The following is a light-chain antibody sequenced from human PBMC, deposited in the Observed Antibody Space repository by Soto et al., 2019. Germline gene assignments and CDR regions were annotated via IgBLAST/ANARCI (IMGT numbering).Light chain of an antibody. Sequence: SYELTQPPSVSVSPGQTASITCSGDELGDKYACWFQQKPGQSPVLVIYQDTKRPSGIPERFSGSSSGSTATLTISGTQAVDEADYYCQAWDSSIATFGGGTKLTVL. CDR1: ELGDKY. V-gene: IGLV3-1*01. CDR2: QDT. J-gene: IGLJ2*01. CDR3: QAWDSSIAT.